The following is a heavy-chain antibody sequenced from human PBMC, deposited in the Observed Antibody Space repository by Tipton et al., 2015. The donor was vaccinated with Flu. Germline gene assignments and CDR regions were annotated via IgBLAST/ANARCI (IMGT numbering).Heavy chain of an antibody. CDR1: GVTFSNYA. V-gene: IGHV1-69*01. D-gene: IGHD2-8*01. CDR2: IIPLFHRT. CDR3: AKDHGETYATNNYYHDGMDV. Sequence: QVQLVQSGAEVKKPGSSVKVSCKASGVTFSNYAISWVRQAPGQGLEWMGGIIPLFHRTKYAQKFQDRVTITADESTSTAYMELSSLRSEDTAFYYCAKDHGETYATNNYYHDGMDVWGQGTSVTVSS. J-gene: IGHJ6*02.